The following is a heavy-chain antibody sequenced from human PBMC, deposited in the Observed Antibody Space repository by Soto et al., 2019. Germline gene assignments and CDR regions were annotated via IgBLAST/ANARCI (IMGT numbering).Heavy chain of an antibody. CDR3: ARVDSITMIADDAFDI. D-gene: IGHD3-22*01. CDR1: GYTFTSYD. J-gene: IGHJ3*02. V-gene: IGHV1-8*01. Sequence: ASVKVSCKASGYTFTSYDINWVRQATGQGLEWMGWMNPNSGNTGYAQKFQGRVTMTRNTSISTAYMELSSLRSEDTAVYYCARVDSITMIADDAFDIWGQGTMVTVSS. CDR2: MNPNSGNT.